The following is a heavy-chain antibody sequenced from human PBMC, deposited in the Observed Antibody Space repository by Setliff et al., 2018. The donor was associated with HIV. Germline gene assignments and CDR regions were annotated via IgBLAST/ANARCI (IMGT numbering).Heavy chain of an antibody. V-gene: IGHV3-53*01. D-gene: IGHD4-17*01. CDR2: IYSGGETQ. CDR1: GFAFKHYA. CDR3: VREGDTVTTTYFDF. Sequence: LRLSCTASGFAFKHYAMSWVRKAPKKGLQWVAIIYSGGETQYDADSVKGRFTVSRDNARNTVYLQMDNLRPEDTATYHCVREGDTVTTTYFDFWGPGSLVTVSS. J-gene: IGHJ4*02.